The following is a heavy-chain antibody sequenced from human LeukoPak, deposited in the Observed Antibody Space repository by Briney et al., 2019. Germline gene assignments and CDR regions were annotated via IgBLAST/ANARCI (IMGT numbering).Heavy chain of an antibody. CDR2: TYYRSTWYN. V-gene: IGHV6-1*01. J-gene: IGHJ4*02. D-gene: IGHD2-21*02. Sequence: SQTLSLTCAISGDSVSSNSVTWNWIRQSPSRGLEWLGRTYYRSTWYNDYAVSVRGRITVNPDTSTNQFSLQLNSVTPEDTAVYYCARGLQLTFDYWGQGALVTVSS. CDR1: GDSVSSNSVT. CDR3: ARGLQLTFDY.